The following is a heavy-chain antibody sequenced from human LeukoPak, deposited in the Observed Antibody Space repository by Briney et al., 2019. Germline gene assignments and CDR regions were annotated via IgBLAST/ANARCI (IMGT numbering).Heavy chain of an antibody. CDR1: GFTFSSYA. CDR2: ISGSGGST. V-gene: IGHV3-23*01. J-gene: IGHJ5*02. CDR3: AKDSVAATVNWFDP. Sequence: PVGSLRLSCAASGFTFSSYAMSWVRQAPGKGLEWVSAISGSGGSTYYADPVKGRLTISRDNSKNTLYLQMDSLTAEDTAVYYCAKDSVAATVNWFDPWGQGTLVTVSS. D-gene: IGHD2-15*01.